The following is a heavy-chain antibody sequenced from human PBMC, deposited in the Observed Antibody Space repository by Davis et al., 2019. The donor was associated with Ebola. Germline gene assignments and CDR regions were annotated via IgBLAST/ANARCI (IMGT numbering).Heavy chain of an antibody. D-gene: IGHD6-19*01. CDR1: GGSISNSY. Sequence: SETLSLTCTVSGGSISNSYWSWIRQPPGKGLEWIGYIYYSGSTNYNPSLKSRVTISVDTSKNQFSLKLSSVTAADTAVYYCARDLSFTAVAGNNWFDPWGQGTLVTVSS. V-gene: IGHV4-59*01. CDR2: IYYSGST. J-gene: IGHJ5*02. CDR3: ARDLSFTAVAGNNWFDP.